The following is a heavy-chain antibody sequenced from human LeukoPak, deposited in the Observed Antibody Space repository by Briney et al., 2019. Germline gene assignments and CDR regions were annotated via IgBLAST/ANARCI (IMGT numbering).Heavy chain of an antibody. J-gene: IGHJ6*03. CDR1: GGTFSSYA. Sequence: SVKVSCKASGGTFSSYAISWVRQAPGQGLEWMGGIIPIFGTANYAQKFQGRVTITTDESTSTAYMELSSLRSEDTAVYYCARVAAAGGVYYYYYYMDVWGKGTTVTVSS. CDR2: IIPIFGTA. CDR3: ARVAAAGGVYYYYYYMDV. V-gene: IGHV1-69*05. D-gene: IGHD6-13*01.